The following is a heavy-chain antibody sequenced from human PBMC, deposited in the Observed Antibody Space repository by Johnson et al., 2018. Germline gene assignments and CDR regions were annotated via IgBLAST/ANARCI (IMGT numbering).Heavy chain of an antibody. CDR2: ISSDGSNK. D-gene: IGHD2-15*01. V-gene: IGHV3-30*18. Sequence: QVQLVESGGGVVQPGKSLRLSCAASGFTFQSYGMHWVRQAPGKGLEWVSVISSDGSNKNYADSVKGRFTITRSNSKNTLYLQMKSLRAEETAVYYCAKVDIVVVVAAMIDYWGQGTLVTVSS. J-gene: IGHJ4*02. CDR1: GFTFQSYG. CDR3: AKVDIVVVVAAMIDY.